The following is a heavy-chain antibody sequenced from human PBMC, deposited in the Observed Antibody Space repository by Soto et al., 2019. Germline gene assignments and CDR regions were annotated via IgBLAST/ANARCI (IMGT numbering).Heavy chain of an antibody. CDR1: GYTFTSYA. Sequence: ASVKVSCKASGYTFTSYAMHWVRQAPGQRLEWMGWINAGNGNTKYAQKLQGRVTMTTDTSTSTAYMELRSLRSDDTAVYYCARYGATTAFDYWGQGTLVTVSS. CDR2: INAGNGNT. V-gene: IGHV1-3*01. J-gene: IGHJ4*02. D-gene: IGHD1-26*01. CDR3: ARYGATTAFDY.